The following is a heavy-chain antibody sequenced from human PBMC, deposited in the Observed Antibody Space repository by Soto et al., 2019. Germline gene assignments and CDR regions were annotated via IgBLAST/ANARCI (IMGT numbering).Heavy chain of an antibody. V-gene: IGHV3-11*03. D-gene: IGHD3-16*01. CDR2: ISSSSSYT. CDR3: VRGYNDGSDDFGH. Sequence: GGLLRLPCAASGFTFSDYYMSWILKAPGKGLEWVSYISSSSSYTNYADSVRGRFTISRDNTKSSLSLQMNSLTVDDTGVYYCVRGYNDGSDDFGHWGQGVLVTVSS. CDR1: GFTFSDYY. J-gene: IGHJ4*02.